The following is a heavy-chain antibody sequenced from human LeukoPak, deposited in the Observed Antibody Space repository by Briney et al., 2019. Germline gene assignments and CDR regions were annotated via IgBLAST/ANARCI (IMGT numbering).Heavy chain of an antibody. J-gene: IGHJ3*02. D-gene: IGHD3-16*02. CDR1: GFTFSNAW. Sequence: GGSLGLSCAASGFTFSNAWMNWVRQAPGKGLEWVGRIKSKTDGGTTDYAAPVKGRFTISRDDSKNTLYLQMNSLKTEDTAVYYCTTARGVIGAFDIWGQGTMVTVSS. CDR3: TTARGVIGAFDI. V-gene: IGHV3-15*07. CDR2: IKSKTDGGTT.